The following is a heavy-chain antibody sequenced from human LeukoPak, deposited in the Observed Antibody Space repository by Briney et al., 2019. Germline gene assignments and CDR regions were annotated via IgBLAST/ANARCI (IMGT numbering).Heavy chain of an antibody. J-gene: IGHJ4*02. D-gene: IGHD5-24*01. CDR3: ARGDGYNPEGFDY. CDR1: GGSISSYY. CDR2: IYYSGST. V-gene: IGHV4-59*08. Sequence: SETLSLTRTVSGGSISSYYWSWLRQPPGKGLEWLGYIYYSGSTNYNPSLKSRVTISVDTSKNQFSLKLSSVTAADTAVYYCARGDGYNPEGFDYWGQGTLVTVSS.